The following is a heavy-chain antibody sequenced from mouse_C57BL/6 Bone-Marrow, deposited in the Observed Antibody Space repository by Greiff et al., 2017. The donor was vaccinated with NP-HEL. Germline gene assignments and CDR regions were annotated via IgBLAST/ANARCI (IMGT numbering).Heavy chain of an antibody. CDR2: IWSGGST. V-gene: IGHV2-2*01. J-gene: IGHJ1*03. Sequence: QVQLKQSGPGLVQPSQSLSITCTVSGFSLTSYGVHWVRQSPGKGLEWLGVIWSGGSTDYNAAFISRLSISKDNSKSQVFFKMNSLQADDTAIYYCARIVPGWYFDVWGTGTTVTVSS. CDR3: ARIVPGWYFDV. CDR1: GFSLTSYG.